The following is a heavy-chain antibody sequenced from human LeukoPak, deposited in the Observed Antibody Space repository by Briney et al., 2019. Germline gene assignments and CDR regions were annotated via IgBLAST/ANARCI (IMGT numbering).Heavy chain of an antibody. CDR3: ARDNSVEDTAWWFDP. Sequence: SETLSLTCAVYGASFSGYYWSWIRQPPGKGLEWIGEINHSGSTNYNPSLKSRVTISVDTSKNQFSLKLSSVTAADTAVYYCARDNSVEDTAWWFDPWGQGTLVTVSS. V-gene: IGHV4-34*01. D-gene: IGHD4-23*01. J-gene: IGHJ5*02. CDR2: INHSGST. CDR1: GASFSGYY.